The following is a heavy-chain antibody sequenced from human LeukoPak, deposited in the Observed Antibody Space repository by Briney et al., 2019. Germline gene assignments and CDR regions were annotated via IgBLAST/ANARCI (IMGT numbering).Heavy chain of an antibody. CDR1: GFIFNSHS. V-gene: IGHV3-21*01. D-gene: IGHD3-16*01. CDR3: AKDFRGSGFDY. J-gene: IGHJ4*02. CDR2: ISSTSSYI. Sequence: GGSLRLSCAASGFIFNSHSMNWVRQAPGKGLEWVSSISSTSSYIYYADSVKSRFTISRDNAKNSLYLQMNSLRAEDTAVYYCAKDFRGSGFDYWGQGTLVTVSS.